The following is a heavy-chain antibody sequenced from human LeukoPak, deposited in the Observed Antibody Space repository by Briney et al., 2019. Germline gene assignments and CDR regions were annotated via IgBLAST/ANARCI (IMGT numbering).Heavy chain of an antibody. D-gene: IGHD5-24*01. CDR1: GFTFSSYW. V-gene: IGHV3-7*04. Sequence: GGSLRLSCAASGFTFSSYWMHWVRQAPGKGLVWVANIKQDGSKKSYMDSVKGRFTISRDNAKNSLYLQMNSLRAEDTAIYYCTRVGYIDEGIDYWGQGTLVTVSS. J-gene: IGHJ4*02. CDR3: TRVGYIDEGIDY. CDR2: IKQDGSKK.